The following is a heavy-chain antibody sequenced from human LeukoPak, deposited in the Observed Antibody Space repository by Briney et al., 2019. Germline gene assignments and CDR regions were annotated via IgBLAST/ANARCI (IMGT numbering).Heavy chain of an antibody. CDR3: ARVQYYDFWSGPLDY. CDR1: GYTFTSNG. D-gene: IGHD3-3*01. J-gene: IGHJ4*02. CDR2: INPNSGGT. V-gene: IGHV1-2*02. Sequence: ASVKVSCKASGYTFTSNGITWVRQAPGQGLEWMGWINPNSGGTNYAQKFQGRVTMTRDTSISTAYMELSRLRSDDTAVYYCARVQYYDFWSGPLDYWGQGTLVTVSS.